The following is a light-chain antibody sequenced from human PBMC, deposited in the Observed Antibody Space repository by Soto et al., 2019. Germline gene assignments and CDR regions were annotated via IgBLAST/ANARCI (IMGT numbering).Light chain of an antibody. CDR1: QSLLGSADGNTY. J-gene: IGKJ5*01. CDR2: TLS. CDR3: MQRRGILIT. Sequence: TDTPPSLFVTPGASASIYCRSIQSLLGSADGNTYLDWYVQKPGQSPQLLIYTLSSRASGVPDRFSGIESRTDFTLKISRVEDEDVGVYYCMQRRGILITFGEGTRMEMK. V-gene: IGKV2-40*01.